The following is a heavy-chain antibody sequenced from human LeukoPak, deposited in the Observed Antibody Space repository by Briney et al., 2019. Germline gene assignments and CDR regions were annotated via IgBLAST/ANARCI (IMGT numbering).Heavy chain of an antibody. CDR2: IYHRGST. Sequence: SETLSLTCTVSGGSISNYYWSWIRQPPGKGLEWVGSIYHRGSTYYNPSLRSRVTISLDRSKKRFSLKLTSATAADTAVYFCARGAEYYAIWRGYAGYSDYWGQGISVTVSS. J-gene: IGHJ4*02. D-gene: IGHD3-3*01. CDR1: GGSISNYY. V-gene: IGHV4-38-2*02. CDR3: ARGAEYYAIWRGYAGYSDY.